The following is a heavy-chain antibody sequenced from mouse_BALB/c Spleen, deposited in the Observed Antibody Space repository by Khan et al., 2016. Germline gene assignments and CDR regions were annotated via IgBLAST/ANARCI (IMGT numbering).Heavy chain of an antibody. J-gene: IGHJ4*01. V-gene: IGHV3-8*02. CDR3: ARYGTRENAMDY. CDR1: GDFITSGY. D-gene: IGHD1-1*01. CDR2: ISYTGIT. Sequence: MQLKESGPSLVKPSQTLSLTCSVSGDFITSGYWNWIRKFPGNNLEYMGYISYTGITYYNPSLKSRISITRDTSKNQYYLQLNSVTTEDTATYYCARYGTRENAMDYWGQGTSVTVSS.